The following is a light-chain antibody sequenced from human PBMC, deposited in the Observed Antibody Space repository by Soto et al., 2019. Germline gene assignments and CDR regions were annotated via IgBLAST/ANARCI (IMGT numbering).Light chain of an antibody. V-gene: IGLV2-14*01. J-gene: IGLJ2*01. CDR2: EVS. CDR3: SSYTSSSTVV. CDR1: SSDVGGYNY. Sequence: QSALTQPASVSGSPGQSITISCTGTSSDVGGYNYVSWYQHHPGKAPKIMIYEVSNRPSGVSNRFSASKSGNTASLTISGLQAEDEADYYCSSYTSSSTVVFGGGTKLTVL.